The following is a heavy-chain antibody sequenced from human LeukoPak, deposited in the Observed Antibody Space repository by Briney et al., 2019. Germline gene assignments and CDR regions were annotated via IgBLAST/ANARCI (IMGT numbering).Heavy chain of an antibody. V-gene: IGHV4-61*01. J-gene: IGHJ6*02. CDR2: INHSGST. CDR1: RGSVSSGNYY. D-gene: IGHD6-13*01. CDR3: ARCLAYSSSWYVPYYYYGMDV. Sequence: SETLSLTCSVSRGSVSSGNYYWSWIRQPPGKGLEWIGEINHSGSTNYNPSLKSRVTISVDTSKNQFSLKLSSVTAADTAVYYCARCLAYSSSWYVPYYYYGMDVWGQGTTVTVSS.